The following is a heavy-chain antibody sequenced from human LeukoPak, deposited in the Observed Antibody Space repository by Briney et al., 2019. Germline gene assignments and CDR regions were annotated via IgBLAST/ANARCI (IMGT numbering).Heavy chain of an antibody. D-gene: IGHD3-9*01. J-gene: IGHJ4*02. V-gene: IGHV4-4*02. Sequence: SETLSLTCAVSGGSISSSNWWSWVRQPPGKGLEWIGEIYHSGSTNYNPSLKSRVTISVDKSKNQFSPKLSSVTAADTAVYYCARGYYDILTGYYFDYWGQGTLVTVSS. CDR2: IYHSGST. CDR3: ARGYYDILTGYYFDY. CDR1: GGSISSSNW.